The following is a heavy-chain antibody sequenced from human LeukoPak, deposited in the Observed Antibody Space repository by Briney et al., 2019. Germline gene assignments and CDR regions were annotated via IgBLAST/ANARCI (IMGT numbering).Heavy chain of an antibody. Sequence: SGGSLRLSCAASGFTFSSYSMNWVRQAPGKGLEWVSSISSSSSYIYYADSVKGRFTISRDNAKNSLYLQMNSLRAEDTAVYYCARDRPRGKYYYDSSGYPAPGDYWGQGTLVTVSS. J-gene: IGHJ4*02. CDR1: GFTFSSYS. D-gene: IGHD3-22*01. CDR2: ISSSSSYI. V-gene: IGHV3-21*01. CDR3: ARDRPRGKYYYDSSGYPAPGDY.